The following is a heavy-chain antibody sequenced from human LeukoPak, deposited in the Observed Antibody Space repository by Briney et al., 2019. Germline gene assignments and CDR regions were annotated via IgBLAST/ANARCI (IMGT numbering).Heavy chain of an antibody. CDR1: GFTFSSCW. J-gene: IGHJ5*02. CDR3: ARDWWFDP. V-gene: IGHV3-74*01. Sequence: PGGSLRLSCAASGFTFSSCWMHWVRQAPGKGLLWASRINSDGSSTSYADSVKGRFTISRDNAKNTLYLQMNSLRAEDTAVYYCARDWWFDPWGQGTLVTVSS. CDR2: INSDGSST.